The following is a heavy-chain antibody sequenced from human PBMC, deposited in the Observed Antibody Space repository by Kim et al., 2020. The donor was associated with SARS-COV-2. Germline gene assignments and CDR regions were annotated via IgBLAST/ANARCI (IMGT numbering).Heavy chain of an antibody. J-gene: IGHJ6*02. V-gene: IGHV3-11*05. Sequence: GGSLRLSCAASGFTFSDYYMSWIRQAPGKGLEWVSYISSSIYTNYADSVKGRFTISRDNAKNSLYLQMNSLRAEDTAVYYCARVGYDYVWGSYRDYYYYYGMDVWGQGTTVTVSS. CDR3: ARVGYDYVWGSYRDYYYYYGMDV. CDR2: ISSSIYT. CDR1: GFTFSDYY. D-gene: IGHD3-16*02.